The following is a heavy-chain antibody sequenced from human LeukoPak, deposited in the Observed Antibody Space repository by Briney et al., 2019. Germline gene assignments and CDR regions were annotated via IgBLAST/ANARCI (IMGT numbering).Heavy chain of an antibody. CDR3: ASASCSGSSCYSGYFDY. D-gene: IGHD2-15*01. CDR2: IYRGGST. V-gene: IGHV3-53*01. J-gene: IGHJ4*02. Sequence: PGGSLRLSCEVFGFTVSPNYMSWVRQAPGKGLEWVSVIYRGGSTYYADSVRDRFIISRDNSKNTLYLQMNSLRAEDTAVYYCASASCSGSSCYSGYFDYWGQGTLATVSS. CDR1: GFTVSPNY.